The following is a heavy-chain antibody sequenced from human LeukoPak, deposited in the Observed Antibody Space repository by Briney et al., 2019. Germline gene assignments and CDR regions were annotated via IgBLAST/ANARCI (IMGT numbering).Heavy chain of an antibody. J-gene: IGHJ4*02. CDR3: AREAPEVVVPFDY. V-gene: IGHV3-7*01. D-gene: IGHD2-2*01. CDR1: GFTFSTYW. Sequence: GGSLRLSCAASGFTFSTYWMSWVRQAPGKGLEWVASIKQAGSEKYYVDSVKGRFTISRDNTKNSLYLQMNSLRAEDTAVYYCAREAPEVVVPFDYWGQGTLVTVSS. CDR2: IKQAGSEK.